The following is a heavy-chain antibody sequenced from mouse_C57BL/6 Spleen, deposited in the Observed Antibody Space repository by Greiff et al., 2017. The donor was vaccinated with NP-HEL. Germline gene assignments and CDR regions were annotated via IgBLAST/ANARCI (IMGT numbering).Heavy chain of an antibody. J-gene: IGHJ4*01. CDR2: ISSGSSTI. D-gene: IGHD1-1*02. CDR1: GFTFSDYG. Sequence: VQLKQSGGGLVKPGGSLKLSCAASGFTFSDYGMHWVRQAPEKGLEWVAYISSGSSTIYYADTVKGRFTISRDNAKNTLFLQMTSLRSEDTAMYYCARMGSLYAMDYWGQGTSVTVSS. V-gene: IGHV5-17*01. CDR3: ARMGSLYAMDY.